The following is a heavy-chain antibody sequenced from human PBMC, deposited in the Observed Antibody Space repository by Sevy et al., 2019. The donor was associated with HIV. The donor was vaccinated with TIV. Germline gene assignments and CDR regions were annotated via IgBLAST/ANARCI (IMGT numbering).Heavy chain of an antibody. CDR2: ISSSGYI. CDR3: ARDEFGDYDFDS. CDR1: GFPFSRHS. Sequence: GGSLRLSCVASGFPFSRHSMNWVRQAPGKGLEWVSSISSSGYIYSPDSLKGRFTISRDNAKNPVYLQMNSLRPEDTAVYYCARDEFGDYDFDSWGQGTLVTVSS. J-gene: IGHJ4*02. V-gene: IGHV3-21*01. D-gene: IGHD4-17*01.